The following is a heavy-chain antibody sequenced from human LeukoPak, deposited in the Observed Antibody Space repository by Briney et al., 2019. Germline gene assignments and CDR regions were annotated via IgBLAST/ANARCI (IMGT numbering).Heavy chain of an antibody. D-gene: IGHD4/OR15-4a*01. Sequence: GGSLRLSCAASGFTVSSNYMSWVRQAPGKGLEWVSVISGSGDITYYADSVKGRLTISRDNSKNTLYLQMNSLRAEDTAVYYCAKRAGYYFDYWGQGTLVTVSS. V-gene: IGHV3-23*01. J-gene: IGHJ4*02. CDR1: GFTVSSNY. CDR3: AKRAGYYFDY. CDR2: ISGSGDIT.